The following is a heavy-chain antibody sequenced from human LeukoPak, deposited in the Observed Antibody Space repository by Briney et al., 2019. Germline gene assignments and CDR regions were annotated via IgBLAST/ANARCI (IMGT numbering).Heavy chain of an antibody. CDR1: GGSISSYY. CDR2: IYYSGTT. J-gene: IGHJ6*02. CDR3: ARSESRITIFGVEYYGMDV. D-gene: IGHD3-3*01. V-gene: IGHV4-59*12. Sequence: SETLSLTCTVSGGSISSYYWSWIRQPPGKGLEWIGYIYYSGTTNYNPSLKSRVTISVDTSKNQFSLKLSSVTAADTAVYYCARSESRITIFGVEYYGMDVWGQGTTVTVSS.